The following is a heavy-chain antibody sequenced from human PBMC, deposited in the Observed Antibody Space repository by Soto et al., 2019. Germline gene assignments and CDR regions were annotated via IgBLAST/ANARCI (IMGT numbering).Heavy chain of an antibody. J-gene: IGHJ3*02. V-gene: IGHV4-39*01. CDR3: ARLVDGFAFDI. CDR2: IYYSGST. Sequence: KPSETLSLTCTVSGGSISSSSYYWGWIRQPPGKGLEWIGSIYYSGSTYYNPSLKSRVTISVDTSKNQFSLKLSSVTAADTAVYYCARLVDGFAFDIWGQGTMVTVSS. D-gene: IGHD3-10*01. CDR1: GGSISSSSYY.